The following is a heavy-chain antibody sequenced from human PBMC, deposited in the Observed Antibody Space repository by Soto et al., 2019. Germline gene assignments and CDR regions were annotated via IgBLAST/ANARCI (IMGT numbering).Heavy chain of an antibody. Sequence: CKIAGYTLTELTMHFALQSPGKGLEWMGVFDPEDGETIYAQKFQGRLTMTEDTSTETAYMELRSVTAADTAVYFCTRLRMVRGVSEWEYYFDSWGQGTLVTVSS. CDR3: TRLRMVRGVSEWEYYFDS. D-gene: IGHD3-10*01. CDR2: FDPEDGET. CDR1: GYTLTELT. V-gene: IGHV1-24*01. J-gene: IGHJ4*02.